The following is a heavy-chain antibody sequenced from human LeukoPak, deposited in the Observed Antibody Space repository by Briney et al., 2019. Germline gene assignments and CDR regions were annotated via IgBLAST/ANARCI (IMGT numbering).Heavy chain of an antibody. CDR2: ISWNGGVI. D-gene: IGHD2-2*02. Sequence: AGGSLRLSCAASGFTFRDYAMHWVRQGPEKGLEWVSGISWNGGVIGYADSVMGRFTVSRDNAKNSLFLQMNSLRPEDTVLYYCTKSDCSSTSCHTSDYWGQGTLVTVSS. CDR1: GFTFRDYA. CDR3: TKSDCSSTSCHTSDY. J-gene: IGHJ4*02. V-gene: IGHV3-9*01.